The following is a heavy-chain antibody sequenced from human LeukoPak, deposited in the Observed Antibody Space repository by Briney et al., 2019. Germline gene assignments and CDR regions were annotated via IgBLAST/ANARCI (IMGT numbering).Heavy chain of an antibody. Sequence: ASVKVSCKASGYTFTGYYMHWVRQAPGQGLEWMGWINPNSGDTNYAQKFQGRVTMTRDTSISTAYMELSRLRSDDTAVYYCARDLGPMTTVTFDYWGQGTLVTVSS. CDR2: INPNSGDT. V-gene: IGHV1-2*02. CDR3: ARDLGPMTTVTFDY. CDR1: GYTFTGYY. J-gene: IGHJ4*02. D-gene: IGHD4-11*01.